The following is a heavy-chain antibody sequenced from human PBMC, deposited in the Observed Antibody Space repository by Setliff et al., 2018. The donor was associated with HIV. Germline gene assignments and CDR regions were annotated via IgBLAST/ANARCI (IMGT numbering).Heavy chain of an antibody. V-gene: IGHV4-34*01. CDR2: INHSAFT. Sequence: SETLSLTCAVYGESFSRYYFTWIRQAPGRGLEWIGEINHSAFTKYNPSLASRVTMSIDTSKNQFSLSLSSVTAADTAMYFCARRPGGITRARLDNWGQGTLVTVSS. CDR1: GESFSRYY. D-gene: IGHD3-16*01. J-gene: IGHJ4*02. CDR3: ARRPGGITRARLDN.